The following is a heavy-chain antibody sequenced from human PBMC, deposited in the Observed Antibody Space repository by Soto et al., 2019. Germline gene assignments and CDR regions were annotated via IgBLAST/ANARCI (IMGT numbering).Heavy chain of an antibody. Sequence: EVQLVESGGGLVQPGRSLRLSCAASGFTFDDYAMHWVRQAPGKGLEWVSGISWNSGSIGYAYSVKGRFTISRDNAKNSLYLQMNSLRAEDTALYYCAKDDYGDPSGYWGQGTLVTVSS. V-gene: IGHV3-9*01. J-gene: IGHJ4*02. CDR1: GFTFDDYA. CDR3: AKDDYGDPSGY. D-gene: IGHD4-17*01. CDR2: ISWNSGSI.